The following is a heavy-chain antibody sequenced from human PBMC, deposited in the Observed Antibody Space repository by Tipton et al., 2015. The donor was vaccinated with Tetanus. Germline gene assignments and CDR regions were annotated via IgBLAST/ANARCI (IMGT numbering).Heavy chain of an antibody. J-gene: IGHJ5*02. CDR3: ARVPPKMRQQQLGNWFDP. CDR1: GYTFTSYD. CDR2: MNPNSGNT. V-gene: IGHV1-8*01. Sequence: QLVQSGAEVKKPGASVKVSCKASGYTFTSYDINWVRQATGQGLEWMGWMNPNSGNTGYAQKFQGRVTMTRNTSISTAYMELSSLRSEDTAVYYCARVPPKMRQQQLGNWFDPWGQGTLVTVSS. D-gene: IGHD6-13*01.